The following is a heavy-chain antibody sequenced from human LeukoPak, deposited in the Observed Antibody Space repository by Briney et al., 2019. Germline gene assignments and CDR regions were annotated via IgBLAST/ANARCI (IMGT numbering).Heavy chain of an antibody. CDR2: IKQDGSEK. CDR1: GFTFSSYA. D-gene: IGHD4-23*01. J-gene: IGHJ4*02. Sequence: PGGSLRLSCAASGFTFSSYAMSWVRQAPGKGLEWVANIKQDGSEKYYVDSVKGRFTISRDNAKNSLYLQMNRLRAEDTAVYYCARDDYGGTYYFDYWGQGTLVTVSS. CDR3: ARDDYGGTYYFDY. V-gene: IGHV3-7*01.